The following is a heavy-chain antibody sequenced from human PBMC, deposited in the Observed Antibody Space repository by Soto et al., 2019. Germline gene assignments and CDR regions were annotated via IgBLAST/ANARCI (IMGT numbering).Heavy chain of an antibody. D-gene: IGHD6-13*01. CDR1: GYTFTSYG. J-gene: IGHJ4*02. CDR2: ISAYNGNT. Sequence: QVQLVQSGAEVKKPGASVKVSCKASGYTFTSYGISWVRQAPGQGLERMGWISAYNGNTNYAQKLQGRVTMTTDTSTSTAYMELRSLRSDDTAVYYCARESALVLSSSWYYFDYWGQGTLVTVSS. CDR3: ARESALVLSSSWYYFDY. V-gene: IGHV1-18*01.